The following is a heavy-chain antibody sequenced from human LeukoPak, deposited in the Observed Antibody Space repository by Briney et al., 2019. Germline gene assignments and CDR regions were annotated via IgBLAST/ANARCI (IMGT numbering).Heavy chain of an antibody. CDR2: IRSKANSYAT. CDR1: GFTFSGSA. CDR3: TSSIYYGGYPGY. J-gene: IGHJ4*02. V-gene: IGHV3-73*01. Sequence: GGSLRLSCAASGFTFSGSALHWVRQASGKGLEWVGRIRSKANSYATAYARSVKGRFTISRDDSKNTAYLQRNSLKTGDTAIYYCTSSIYYGGYPGYWGQGTLVTVSS. D-gene: IGHD5-12*01.